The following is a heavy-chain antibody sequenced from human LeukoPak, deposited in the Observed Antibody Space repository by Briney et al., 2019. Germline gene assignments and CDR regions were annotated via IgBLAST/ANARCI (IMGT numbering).Heavy chain of an antibody. D-gene: IGHD3-22*01. CDR1: GFTFSSYA. V-gene: IGHV3-23*01. CDR3: AKSSYYDSSGYYREYYFDH. J-gene: IGHJ4*02. Sequence: GGSLRLSCAASGFTFSSYAMRWVRQAPGKGLEWVSGISGSGDGTYYADSVKGRFTISRDNSKNTLYLQMNSLRAEDTAVYYCAKSSYYDSSGYYREYYFDHWGQGTLVTVSS. CDR2: ISGSGDGT.